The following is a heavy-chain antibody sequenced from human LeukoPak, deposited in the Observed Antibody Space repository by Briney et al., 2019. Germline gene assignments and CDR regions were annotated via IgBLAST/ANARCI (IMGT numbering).Heavy chain of an antibody. J-gene: IGHJ4*02. Sequence: GGSLRLSCAASGFTFSSYSMNWVRQPPGEGVERVSSISSSSSYIYYADSVKGRFTISRDNAKNSLYLQMNSLRAEDTAVYYCARVRATVTYSRSFDYWGQGTLVTVSS. D-gene: IGHD4-17*01. CDR1: GFTFSSYS. V-gene: IGHV3-21*01. CDR3: ARVRATVTYSRSFDY. CDR2: ISSSSSYI.